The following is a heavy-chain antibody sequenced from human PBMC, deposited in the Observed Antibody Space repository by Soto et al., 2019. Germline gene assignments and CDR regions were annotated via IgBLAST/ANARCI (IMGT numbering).Heavy chain of an antibody. CDR3: AKDITYMPPYSSGLDY. D-gene: IGHD6-19*01. CDR1: GFTFDDYT. V-gene: IGHV3-43*01. J-gene: IGHJ4*02. Sequence: GGSLRLSCAASGFTFDDYTMHWVRQAPGKGLEWVSLISWDGGSTYYADSVKGRFTISRDNSKNSLYLQMNSLRTEDTALYYCAKDITYMPPYSSGLDYWGQGTLVTVSS. CDR2: ISWDGGST.